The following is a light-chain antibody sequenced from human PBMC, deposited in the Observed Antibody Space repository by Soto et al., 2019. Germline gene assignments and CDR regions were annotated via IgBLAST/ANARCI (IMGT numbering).Light chain of an antibody. J-gene: IGLJ1*01. CDR3: NSYATSNTYV. V-gene: IGLV2-14*01. Sequence: QPVLTQPASVSGSPGQSITISCTGTSSDVGAYNYVSWYQQHPGKAPKLMIYDVTNRPSGVSDRFSGSKSGNTASLTISGLQTEDEADYYCNSYATSNTYVFGTGTKVTVL. CDR1: SSDVGAYNY. CDR2: DVT.